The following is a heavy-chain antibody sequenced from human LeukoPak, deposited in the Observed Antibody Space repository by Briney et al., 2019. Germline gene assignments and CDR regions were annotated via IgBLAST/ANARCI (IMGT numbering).Heavy chain of an antibody. D-gene: IGHD3-3*01. V-gene: IGHV4-34*01. CDR3: ARVGNPLVTVFAWFDP. J-gene: IGHJ5*02. CDR2: MYYSGRT. CDR1: GGSFSGYY. Sequence: SETLSLTCAVYGGSFSGYYWSWIRQPPGKGLEWIGSMYYSGRTYYNPSLKSRVTISGDTSKNQFSLKLTSVTAADTAVYYCARVGNPLVTVFAWFDPWGQGTQVTVSS.